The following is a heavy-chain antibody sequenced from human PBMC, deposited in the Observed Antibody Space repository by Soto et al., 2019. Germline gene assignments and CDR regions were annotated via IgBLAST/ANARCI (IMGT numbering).Heavy chain of an antibody. Sequence: SETLSLTCTVSGGSISSYYWSWIRQPPGKGLELIGYIYYSGSTNYNPSLKSRVTISVDTSKNQFSLKLSSVTAADTAVYYCATLRDNIGYCTNGVCYTDYYGMDVWGQGTTVTVSS. D-gene: IGHD2-8*01. CDR1: GGSISSYY. V-gene: IGHV4-59*01. J-gene: IGHJ6*02. CDR2: IYYSGST. CDR3: ATLRDNIGYCTNGVCYTDYYGMDV.